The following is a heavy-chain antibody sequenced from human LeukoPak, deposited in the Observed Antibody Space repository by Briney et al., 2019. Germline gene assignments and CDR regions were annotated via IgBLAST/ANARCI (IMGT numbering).Heavy chain of an antibody. Sequence: ASVKVSCKASGYTFTSYGISWVRQAPGQGLEWLGWISAYNGNTNYAQKLQGRVTMTTDTSTSTAYMELRSLRSDDTAVYYCAREGFGELDDAFDIWGQGTIVTVSS. CDR2: ISAYNGNT. D-gene: IGHD3-10*01. J-gene: IGHJ3*02. CDR3: AREGFGELDDAFDI. V-gene: IGHV1-18*01. CDR1: GYTFTSYG.